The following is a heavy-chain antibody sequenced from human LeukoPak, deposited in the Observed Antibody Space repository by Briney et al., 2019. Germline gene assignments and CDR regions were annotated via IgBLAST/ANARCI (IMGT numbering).Heavy chain of an antibody. J-gene: IGHJ6*02. CDR1: GGSISSSSYY. V-gene: IGHV4-39*01. CDR3: ARGPGIVVVPAAIKRGGYYYYGMDV. CDR2: IYYSGST. D-gene: IGHD2-2*02. Sequence: PSETLSLTCTVSGGSISSSSYYWGWIRQPPGKGLEWIGSIYYSGSTYYNPSLKSRVTISVDTSKNQFSLKLSSVTAADTAVYYCARGPGIVVVPAAIKRGGYYYYGMDVWGQGTTVTVSS.